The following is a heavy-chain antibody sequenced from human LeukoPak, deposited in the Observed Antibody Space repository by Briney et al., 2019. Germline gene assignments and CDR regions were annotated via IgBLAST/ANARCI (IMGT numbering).Heavy chain of an antibody. Sequence: KPSETLSLTCTVSGGSISSSGYYWGWIRQPPGKGLEWIASIYYSGSTYYNPSLKSRVTISVDTSKNQLSLKLSSLTAADTAVYYCARLEYSGSYYGLSWFDPWGQGTLVTVSS. J-gene: IGHJ5*02. CDR2: IYYSGST. V-gene: IGHV4-39*01. CDR3: ARLEYSGSYYGLSWFDP. D-gene: IGHD1-26*01. CDR1: GGSISSSGYY.